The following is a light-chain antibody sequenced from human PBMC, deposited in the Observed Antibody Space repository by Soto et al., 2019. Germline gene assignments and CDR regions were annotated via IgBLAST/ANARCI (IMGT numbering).Light chain of an antibody. V-gene: IGLV2-14*03. CDR1: SSDVGAYKF. CDR2: DVT. Sequence: QSGLTQPASVSVSPGQSITISCTGTSSDVGAYKFVSWYQHHPGKAPKLIIYDVTTRPSGVSNRFSRSKSGDTASLTISGLQSEDEADYYCSSFTSSRTYVFGTGTKVTVL. J-gene: IGLJ1*01. CDR3: SSFTSSRTYV.